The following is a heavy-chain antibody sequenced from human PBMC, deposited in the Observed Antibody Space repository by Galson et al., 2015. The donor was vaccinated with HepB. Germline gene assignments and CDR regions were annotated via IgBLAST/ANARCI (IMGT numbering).Heavy chain of an antibody. CDR2: INAGNGNT. CDR3: ARGLRSGWYY. V-gene: IGHV1-3*01. D-gene: IGHD6-19*01. J-gene: IGHJ4*02. Sequence: SVKVSCKASGYTFTSYAMHWVRQAPGQRLEWMGWINAGNGNTKYSQKFQGRVTITRDTSASTAYMELSSLRSEDTAVYYCARGLRSGWYYWGQGTLVTVSS. CDR1: GYTFTSYA.